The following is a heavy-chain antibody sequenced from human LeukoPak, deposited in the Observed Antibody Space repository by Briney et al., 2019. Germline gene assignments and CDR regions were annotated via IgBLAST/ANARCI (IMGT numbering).Heavy chain of an antibody. CDR3: ATDRGDY. CDR1: GYTLTELS. CDR2: FDPEDGET. V-gene: IGHV1-24*01. J-gene: IGHJ4*02. Sequence: ASVKVSCKVSGYTLTELSMHWVRQAPGKGLEWMGGFDPEDGETIYAQKFQGRVTMTKDTSTDTAYMELSSLRSEDTAVYYCATDRGDYWGQGTLVTVSS. D-gene: IGHD3-10*01.